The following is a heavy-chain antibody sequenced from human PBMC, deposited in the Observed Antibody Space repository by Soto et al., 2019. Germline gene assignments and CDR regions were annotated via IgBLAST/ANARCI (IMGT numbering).Heavy chain of an antibody. CDR3: ARESMSYDYSNLRY. J-gene: IGHJ4*02. CDR2: IDVNT. Sequence: ASVKVSCKGSGYTFTIYGIIWVRQAPGQGLEWMGWIDVNTNYAQKFQGRVTMTTDTSTSTAYLELRSLRSDDTAVYYCARESMSYDYSNLRYWGQGTQVTVSS. D-gene: IGHD4-4*01. CDR1: GYTFTIYG. V-gene: IGHV1-18*04.